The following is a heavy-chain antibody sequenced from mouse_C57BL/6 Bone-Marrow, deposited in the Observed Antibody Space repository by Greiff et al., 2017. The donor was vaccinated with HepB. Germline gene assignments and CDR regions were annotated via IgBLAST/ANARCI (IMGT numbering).Heavy chain of an antibody. CDR3: ARAGSSYWYFDV. Sequence: DVKLVESGGGLVQSGRSLRLSCATSGFTFSDFYMEWVRQAPGKGLEWIAASRNKANDYTTEYSASVKGRFIVSRDTSQSILYLQMNALRAEDTAIYYCARAGSSYWYFDVWGTGTTVTVSS. J-gene: IGHJ1*03. V-gene: IGHV7-1*01. CDR2: SRNKANDYTT. D-gene: IGHD1-1*01. CDR1: GFTFSDFY.